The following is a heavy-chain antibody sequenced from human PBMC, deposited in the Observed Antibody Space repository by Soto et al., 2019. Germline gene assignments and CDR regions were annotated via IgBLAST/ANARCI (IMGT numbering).Heavy chain of an antibody. V-gene: IGHV1-69*13. CDR1: GGTFSSYA. J-gene: IGHJ6*02. D-gene: IGHD3-16*01. Sequence: GASVKVSCKASGGTFSSYAISWVRQAPGQGLEWMGGIIPIFGTANYAPKFQGRVTITADESTSTAYMELSSLRSEDTAVYYCARDGRSPRGTARDYYGMDVWGQGTTVTVSS. CDR3: ARDGRSPRGTARDYYGMDV. CDR2: IIPIFGTA.